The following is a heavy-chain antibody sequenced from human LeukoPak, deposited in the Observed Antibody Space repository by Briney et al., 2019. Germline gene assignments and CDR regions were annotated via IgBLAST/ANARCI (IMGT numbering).Heavy chain of an antibody. J-gene: IGHJ6*02. CDR3: ANTGPSAAINYYNYYGMDA. CDR1: GFTFGGHC. D-gene: IGHD2-2*01. V-gene: IGHV3-30*18. Sequence: GGALRLSCAAPGFTFGGHCMHRGRPAPGKGVERGAVILFDGSNKYYADSVKGRFTISRDNSKNTLYLQMNSLRAEDTAVYYCANTGPSAAINYYNYYGMDAWGQGTTVTVSS. CDR2: ILFDGSNK.